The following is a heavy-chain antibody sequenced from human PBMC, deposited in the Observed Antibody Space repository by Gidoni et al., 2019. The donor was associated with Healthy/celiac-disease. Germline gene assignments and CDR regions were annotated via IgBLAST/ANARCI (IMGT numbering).Heavy chain of an antibody. J-gene: IGHJ4*02. V-gene: IGHV4-39*01. Sequence: QLQLQESGPGLVKPSETLSLTCTVSGGPISSSSYYWGWIRQPPGKGLEWIGSIYYSGSTYYNPSLKSRVTISVDTSKNQFSLKLSSVTAADTAVYYCARQAMATIGDWGQGTLVTVSS. CDR2: IYYSGST. D-gene: IGHD5-12*01. CDR1: GGPISSSSYY. CDR3: ARQAMATIGD.